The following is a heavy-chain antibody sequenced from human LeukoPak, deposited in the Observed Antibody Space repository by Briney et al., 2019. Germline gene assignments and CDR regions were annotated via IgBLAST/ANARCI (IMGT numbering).Heavy chain of an antibody. Sequence: GASVKVSCKASGGTFSSYAISWVRQAPGQGLEWMGGIIPIFGTANYAQKFQGRVTITADESTSTAYMELSSLRSEDTAVYYCARDQGGDDSSASDSWGQGTLVAVSS. CDR1: GGTFSSYA. J-gene: IGHJ4*02. D-gene: IGHD3-22*01. V-gene: IGHV1-69*13. CDR2: IIPIFGTA. CDR3: ARDQGGDDSSASDS.